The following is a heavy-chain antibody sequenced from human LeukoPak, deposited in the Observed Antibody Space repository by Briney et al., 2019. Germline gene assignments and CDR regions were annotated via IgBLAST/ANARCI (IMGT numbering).Heavy chain of an antibody. V-gene: IGHV3-21*01. J-gene: IGHJ4*02. Sequence: GGSLRLSCVASGFILSDYNMNWVRQAPGKGLEWVSFITISGTYITYADSVKGRFTISRDNAKNSLYLQMNSLRAEDTAVYYCTRDLSATARAYDYWGQGTLVTVSS. CDR2: ITISGTYI. D-gene: IGHD1-26*01. CDR1: GFILSDYN. CDR3: TRDLSATARAYDY.